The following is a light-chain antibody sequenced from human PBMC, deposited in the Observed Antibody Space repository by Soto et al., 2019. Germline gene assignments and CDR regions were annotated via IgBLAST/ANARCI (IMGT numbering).Light chain of an antibody. CDR2: LNSDGSH. J-gene: IGLJ2*01. CDR3: QTWGTGIQV. CDR1: SGHSSYA. Sequence: QSVLTQSPSASASLGASVKLTCTLSSGHSSYAIAWHQQQPEKGPRYLMKLNSDGSHSKGDGIPDRFSGSSSGAERYLTIHCLQSEAESDYYCQTWGTGIQVFGGGTKLTVL. V-gene: IGLV4-69*01.